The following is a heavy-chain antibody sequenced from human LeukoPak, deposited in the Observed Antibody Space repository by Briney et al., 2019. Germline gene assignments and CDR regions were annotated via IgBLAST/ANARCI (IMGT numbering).Heavy chain of an antibody. CDR1: GFTVSSNY. Sequence: GGSLRLSCAASGFTVSSNYMSWVRQAPGKGLEWVGRIKSKTDGGTTDYAAPVKGRFTISRDDSKNTLYLQMNSLKTEDTAVYYCTTSADSSGYYYVPLYWGQGTLVTVSS. CDR3: TTSADSSGYYYVPLY. CDR2: IKSKTDGGTT. D-gene: IGHD3-22*01. V-gene: IGHV3-15*01. J-gene: IGHJ4*02.